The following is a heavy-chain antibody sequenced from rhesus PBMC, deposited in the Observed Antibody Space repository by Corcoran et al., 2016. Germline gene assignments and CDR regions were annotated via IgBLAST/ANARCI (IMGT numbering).Heavy chain of an antibody. CDR2: MNGDGSRA. CDR1: GFSFSNYW. CDR3: AQGNSLFDY. V-gene: IGHV3-28*02. J-gene: IGHJ4*01. D-gene: IGHD1-44*01. Sequence: EVQLVESGGGLAKPGGSRRLSWAASGFSFSNYWMYWIRQAPGEGLEWISAMNGDGSRAFYADSVRGRFAISRENAKDTLYLQMDSLRAEDTAVYYCAQGNSLFDYWGQGVLVTVSS.